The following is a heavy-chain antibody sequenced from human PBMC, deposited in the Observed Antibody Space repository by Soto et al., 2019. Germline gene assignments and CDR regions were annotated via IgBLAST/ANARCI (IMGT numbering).Heavy chain of an antibody. D-gene: IGHD4-17*01. CDR1: GFTFSSYS. Sequence: EVQLVESGGGLVQPGGSLRLSCAASGFTFSSYSMTWVRQAPGKGLEWVSYISSSGSTIYYADSVKGRFTISRDNAQNSLFLQRISLRAEDTAVYYCARDERAYGADALDIWGQGTMVTVSS. J-gene: IGHJ3*02. CDR2: ISSSGSTI. CDR3: ARDERAYGADALDI. V-gene: IGHV3-48*01.